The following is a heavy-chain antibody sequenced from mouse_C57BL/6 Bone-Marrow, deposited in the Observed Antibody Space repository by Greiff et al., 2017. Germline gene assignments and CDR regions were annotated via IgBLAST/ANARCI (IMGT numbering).Heavy chain of an antibody. J-gene: IGHJ1*03. CDR2: ISSGGSYT. CDR3: ARQGHWYFDV. V-gene: IGHV5-6*01. Sequence: EVQLVESGGDLVKPGGSLKLSCAASGFTFSSYGMSWVRQTPDKRLEWVATISSGGSYTYYPDSVQGRFTISRDKAKNTLYLQMSSLKSEDTAMYYCARQGHWYFDVWGTGTTVTVSS. CDR1: GFTFSSYG.